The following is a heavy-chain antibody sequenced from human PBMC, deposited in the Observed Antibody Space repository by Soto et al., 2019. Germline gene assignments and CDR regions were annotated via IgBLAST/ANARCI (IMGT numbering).Heavy chain of an antibody. CDR1: GYSISSSNW. J-gene: IGHJ4*02. D-gene: IGHD1-26*01. CDR2: IYYSGTT. V-gene: IGHV4-28*01. Sequence: SETLSLTCAVSGYSISSSNWWGWIRQPPGKGLEWIGYIYYSGTTYYNPSLKSRVTMSVDTSRNQFSLKLTSVTAVDTAVYYCARREIQGPIDYWGQGPLVTVSS. CDR3: ARREIQGPIDY.